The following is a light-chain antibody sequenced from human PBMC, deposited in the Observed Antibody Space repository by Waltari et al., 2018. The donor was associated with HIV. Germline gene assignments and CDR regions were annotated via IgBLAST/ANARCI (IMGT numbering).Light chain of an antibody. CDR3: LQYNNWPPWT. J-gene: IGKJ1*01. V-gene: IGKV3-15*01. CDR2: GTS. CDR1: QGVNIN. Sequence: EIVMTQSPAILSVSPGERATLSCRASQGVNINLAWYQQKPGQAPRLLIHGTSTRATGIPVRFSGSGSGTEFTLTISSLQSEDFAVYYCLQYNNWPPWTFGQGTKVEIK.